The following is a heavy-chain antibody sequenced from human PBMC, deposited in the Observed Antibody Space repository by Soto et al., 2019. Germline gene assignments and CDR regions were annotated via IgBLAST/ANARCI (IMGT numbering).Heavy chain of an antibody. CDR3: ARLGDSYLYYFDY. V-gene: IGHV1-69*12. CDR2: IIPIFGTP. D-gene: IGHD1-26*01. J-gene: IGHJ4*02. CDR1: GGTFSSYA. Sequence: QVQLVQSGAEVKKPGSSVKVSCKASGGTFSSYAISWVRQAPGQGLEWMVGIIPIFGTPNYAQKFQGRVTITADESTRTAYMELSSRRSEDTAVYFCARLGDSYLYYFDYWGQGTLVPVPS.